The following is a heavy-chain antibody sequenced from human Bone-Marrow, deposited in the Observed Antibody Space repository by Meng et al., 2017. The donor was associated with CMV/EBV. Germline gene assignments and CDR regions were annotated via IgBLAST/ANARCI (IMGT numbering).Heavy chain of an antibody. D-gene: IGHD6-13*01. CDR2: IYYSGST. J-gene: IGHJ6*01. Sequence: SETLSLTCTVSGGSVSSGSYYWSWIRQPPGKGLEWIGYIYYSGSTNYNPSLKSRVTISVDTSKNQFSLKLSSVTAADTAVYYCARGTTGYSSSWLYYYGMDVWGQGTTVTGSS. CDR1: GGSVSSGSYY. CDR3: ARGTTGYSSSWLYYYGMDV. V-gene: IGHV4-61*01.